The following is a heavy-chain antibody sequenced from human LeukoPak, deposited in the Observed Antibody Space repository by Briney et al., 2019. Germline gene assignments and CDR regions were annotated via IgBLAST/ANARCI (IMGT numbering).Heavy chain of an antibody. Sequence: PGGSLRLSCAASGFTFSSYAMSWVRQAPGKGLEWVSAISGSGGSTYYADSVKGRFTISRDNSKDTLYLQMNSLRAEDTAVYYCVGIVVVPAAIAPDYWGQGTLVTVSS. J-gene: IGHJ4*02. CDR1: GFTFSSYA. CDR2: ISGSGGST. CDR3: VGIVVVPAAIAPDY. D-gene: IGHD2-2*01. V-gene: IGHV3-23*01.